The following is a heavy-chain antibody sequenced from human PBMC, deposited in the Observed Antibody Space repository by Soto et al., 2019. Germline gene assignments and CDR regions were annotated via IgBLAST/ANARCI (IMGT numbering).Heavy chain of an antibody. Sequence: QVQLVQSGAEVKKPGSSVKVSCKASGGTFSSYAISWVRQAPGQGLEWMGGIIPIFGTANYAQKFQGRVTITADESTSTAYMELSSLRSEDTAVYYCARDRSCISTSCYRYYYYYGMDVWGQGTTVTVSS. CDR1: GGTFSSYA. J-gene: IGHJ6*02. D-gene: IGHD2-2*01. CDR2: IIPIFGTA. V-gene: IGHV1-69*12. CDR3: ARDRSCISTSCYRYYYYYGMDV.